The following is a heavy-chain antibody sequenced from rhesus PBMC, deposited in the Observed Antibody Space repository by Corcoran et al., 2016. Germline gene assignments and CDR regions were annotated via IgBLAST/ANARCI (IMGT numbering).Heavy chain of an antibody. CDR1: GGSISGYY. Sequence: QLQLQESGPGLVKPSETLSLTCAVSGGSISGYYWSWIRQPPGKGLEWIGNIDGNIAGHNSNPSLKSRFTNAKDTSKNQFSLKLSAVNAADTAVYYCARKLEYCSSTYCSNRFDYWGQGVLVTVSS. CDR3: ARKLEYCSSTYCSNRFDY. V-gene: IGHV4-81*01. J-gene: IGHJ4*01. D-gene: IGHD2-15*01. CDR2: IDGNIAGH.